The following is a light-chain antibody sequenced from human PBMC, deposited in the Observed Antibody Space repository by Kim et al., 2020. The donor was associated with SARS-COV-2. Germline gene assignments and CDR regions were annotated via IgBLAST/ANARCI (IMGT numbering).Light chain of an antibody. V-gene: IGLV3-21*04. CDR2: YDT. Sequence: HGNPHRIPVEEHIIGLQSLPCNQHKPGQAPVLVISYDTDRPSGIPERFSGSNSGNTATLTISRVEAGDEADYYCQVWDTGSDHPIFGGGTQLTVL. CDR3: QVWDTGSDHPI. J-gene: IGLJ2*01. CDR1: IIGLQS.